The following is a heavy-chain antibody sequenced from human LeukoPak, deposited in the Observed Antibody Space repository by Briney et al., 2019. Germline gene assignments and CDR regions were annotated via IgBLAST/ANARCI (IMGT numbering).Heavy chain of an antibody. CDR3: TTDTAYCGGDCYIAPFDY. J-gene: IGHJ4*02. CDR2: IKSKTDGGTT. Sequence: GGSLRLSCAASGFTFSNAWMSWVRQAPGKGLEWVDRIKSKTDGGTTDYAAPVKGRFTISRDDPKNTLYLQMNSLKTEDTAVYYCTTDTAYCGGDCYIAPFDYWGQGTLVTVSS. D-gene: IGHD2-21*01. V-gene: IGHV3-15*01. CDR1: GFTFSNAW.